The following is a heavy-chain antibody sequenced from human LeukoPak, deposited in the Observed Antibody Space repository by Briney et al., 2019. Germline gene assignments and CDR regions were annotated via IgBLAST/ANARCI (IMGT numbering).Heavy chain of an antibody. V-gene: IGHV3-30-3*01. Sequence: PGRSLRLSCAASGFTFSSYAMHWVRQAPGKVLEWVAVISYDGSNKYYADSVKGRFTISRDNSKNTLYLQMNSMRAEDTAVYYCARVRSSSWDDAFDIWGQGKMVTVSS. D-gene: IGHD6-13*01. CDR1: GFTFSSYA. CDR2: ISYDGSNK. CDR3: ARVRSSSWDDAFDI. J-gene: IGHJ3*02.